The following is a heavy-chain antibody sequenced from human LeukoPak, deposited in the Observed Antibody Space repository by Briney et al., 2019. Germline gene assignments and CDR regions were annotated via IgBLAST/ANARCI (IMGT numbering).Heavy chain of an antibody. Sequence: ASVKVSCKASGGTFSSYAISWVRQAPGQGLEWMGGIIPIFGTANYAQKFQGRVTITADESTSTAYMELSSLRSEDTAVYYCARYGGSGSYYSFDYWGQGTLVTVSS. D-gene: IGHD3-10*01. CDR2: IIPIFGTA. CDR3: ARYGGSGSYYSFDY. CDR1: GGTFSSYA. J-gene: IGHJ4*02. V-gene: IGHV1-69*13.